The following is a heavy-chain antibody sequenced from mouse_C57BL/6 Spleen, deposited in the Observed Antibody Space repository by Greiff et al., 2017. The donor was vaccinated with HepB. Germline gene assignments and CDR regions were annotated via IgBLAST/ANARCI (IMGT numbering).Heavy chain of an antibody. V-gene: IGHV5-16*01. CDR3: ARENWDGYAMDY. Sequence: EVKLMESEGGLVQPGSSMKLSCTASGFTFSDYYMAWVRQVPEKGLEWVANINYDGSSTYYLDSLKSRFIISRDNAKNILYLQMSSLKSEDTATYYCARENWDGYAMDYWGQGTSVTVSS. CDR2: INYDGSST. J-gene: IGHJ4*01. D-gene: IGHD4-1*01. CDR1: GFTFSDYY.